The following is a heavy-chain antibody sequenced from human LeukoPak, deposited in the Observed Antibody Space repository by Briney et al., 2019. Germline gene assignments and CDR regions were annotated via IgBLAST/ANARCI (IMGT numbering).Heavy chain of an antibody. CDR3: AKDGSYYNFDY. D-gene: IGHD1-26*01. CDR2: ISGSGDST. J-gene: IGHJ4*02. CDR1: GFTFSSFA. Sequence: PGGSLRLSCAASGFTFSSFAMSWVRQAPGKGLEWVSAISGSGDSTYYGDSVKGRFTISRDNSKNTLYLQMNSLRAEDTAVYYCAKDGSYYNFDYWGQGTLVTVSS. V-gene: IGHV3-23*01.